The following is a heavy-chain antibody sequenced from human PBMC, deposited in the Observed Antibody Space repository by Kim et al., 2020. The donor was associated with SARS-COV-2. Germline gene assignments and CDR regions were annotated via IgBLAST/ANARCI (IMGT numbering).Heavy chain of an antibody. CDR3: ASLTIAAAITPYYFDY. CDR2: INSDGSST. J-gene: IGHJ4*02. Sequence: GGSLRLSCAASGFTFSSYWMHWVRQAPGKGLVWVSRINSDGSSTSYADSVKGRFTISRDNAKNTLYLQMNSLRAEDTAVYYCASLTIAAAITPYYFDYWGQGTLVTASS. V-gene: IGHV3-74*01. CDR1: GFTFSSYW. D-gene: IGHD6-13*01.